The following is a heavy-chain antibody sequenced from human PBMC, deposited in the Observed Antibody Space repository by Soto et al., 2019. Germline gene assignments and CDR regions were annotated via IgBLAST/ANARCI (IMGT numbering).Heavy chain of an antibody. CDR1: GYTFTSYG. J-gene: IGHJ4*02. CDR2: ISARNGDT. D-gene: IGHD1-1*01. CDR3: ARVRYGDY. Sequence: QVHLVQSGAEVKKPGASVKVSCKGSGYTFTSYGITWVRQAPGQGLEWMGWISARNGDTDYAQKLQGRVTVTRDTSTSTAYRELRSLRSDVTAVYYCARVRYGDYWGQGALVTVSS. V-gene: IGHV1-18*01.